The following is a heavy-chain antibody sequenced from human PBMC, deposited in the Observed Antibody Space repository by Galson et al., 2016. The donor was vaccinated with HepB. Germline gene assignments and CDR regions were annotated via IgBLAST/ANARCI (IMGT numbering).Heavy chain of an antibody. CDR1: GFTFTNYG. V-gene: IGHV3-33*01. CDR3: AGAPLEARNYYYYAMDV. D-gene: IGHD6-6*01. CDR2: IWYDGRAK. Sequence: SLRLSCAASGFTFTNYGMHWVRQAPGKGLEWVALIWYDGRAKYYADSVKGRFTVYRHNSKNTLYLQLNNLRTADTALYYCAGAPLEARNYYYYAMDVWGQGTTVTVSS. J-gene: IGHJ6*02.